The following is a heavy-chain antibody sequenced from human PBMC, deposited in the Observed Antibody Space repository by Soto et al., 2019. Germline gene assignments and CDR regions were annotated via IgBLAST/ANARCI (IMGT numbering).Heavy chain of an antibody. CDR1: GLTVSTNP. CDR3: ERDGSGN. V-gene: IGHV3-66*01. CDR2: IYTGGGT. Sequence: EVQLVESGGGLVQPGGSLRLACAASGLTVSTNPMSWVRQAPGKGLEWVPVIYTGGGTHYADSVKGRITISRDNSKNTVNLHMNSLRPEYTAVYYCERDGSGNWGQGTLVTVSS. J-gene: IGHJ4*02.